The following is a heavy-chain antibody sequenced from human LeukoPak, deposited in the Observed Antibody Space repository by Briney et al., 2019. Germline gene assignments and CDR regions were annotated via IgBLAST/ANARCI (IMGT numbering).Heavy chain of an antibody. Sequence: PGGSLRLSCAVSGFTFSNYSMNWVRQTPGKGLEWIAYIIGSGKTVYYAGSVKGRFTISRDNAKNSLYLQMNSLRAEDTAVYYCARADSTMVVWYFDYWGQGALVTVSS. CDR1: GFTFSNYS. V-gene: IGHV3-48*01. CDR2: IIGSGKTV. D-gene: IGHD3-22*01. CDR3: ARADSTMVVWYFDY. J-gene: IGHJ4*02.